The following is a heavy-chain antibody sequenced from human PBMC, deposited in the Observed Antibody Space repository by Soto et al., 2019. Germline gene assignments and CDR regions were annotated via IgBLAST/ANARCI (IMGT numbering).Heavy chain of an antibody. CDR2: IIPILGIA. J-gene: IGHJ4*02. Sequence: VQLVQSGAEVKKPGSSVKVSCKASGGTFSSYTISWVRQAPGQVLEWMGRIIPILGIANYAQKFQGRVTITADKSTSTAYMELSSLRSEDTAVYYCASDCSSTSCSTAYWGQGTLVTVSS. D-gene: IGHD2-2*01. CDR3: ASDCSSTSCSTAY. V-gene: IGHV1-69*02. CDR1: GGTFSSYT.